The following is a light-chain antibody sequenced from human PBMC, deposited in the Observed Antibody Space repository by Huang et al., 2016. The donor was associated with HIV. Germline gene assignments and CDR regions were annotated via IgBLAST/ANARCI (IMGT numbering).Light chain of an antibody. CDR1: QSISSY. J-gene: IGKJ4*01. CDR3: QQSYSTPPT. V-gene: IGKV1-39*01. CDR2: AAS. Sequence: DIQMTQSPSSLSASVGDRVTITCRSSQSISSYLNWYQQKPGKAPPLLIYAASSLQSGVPSRFSGSGSGTNFTLTISSLQPEDFATYNCQQSYSTPPTFGGGTKVEIK.